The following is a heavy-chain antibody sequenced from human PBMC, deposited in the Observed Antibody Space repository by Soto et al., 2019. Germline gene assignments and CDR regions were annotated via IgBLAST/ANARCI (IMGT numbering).Heavy chain of an antibody. CDR1: GFTFSTNS. CDR3: AKWDGYGDS. CDR2: FSVGGDRA. V-gene: IGHV3-23*01. Sequence: TLRLSCAPFGFTFSTNSMAWVGQTPGKGVEWVSGFSVGGDRAFYLESVKGRFTISSDNSKNVVYLQMNSLRADDTAVYFCAKWDGYGDSWGQGTLVTVSS. D-gene: IGHD5-12*01. J-gene: IGHJ5*01.